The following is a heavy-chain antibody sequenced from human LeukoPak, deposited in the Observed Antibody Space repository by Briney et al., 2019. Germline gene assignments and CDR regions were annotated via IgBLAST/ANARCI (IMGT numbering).Heavy chain of an antibody. CDR2: IWYDGSNK. V-gene: IGHV3-33*01. CDR3: ARSSGGNAFDI. Sequence: VRXAXGXXXEXVAVIWYDGSNKYYADSVKGRFTISRDNSKNTLYLQMNSLRAEDTAVYYCARSSGGNAFDIWGQGTMVTVSS. J-gene: IGHJ3*02. D-gene: IGHD2-15*01.